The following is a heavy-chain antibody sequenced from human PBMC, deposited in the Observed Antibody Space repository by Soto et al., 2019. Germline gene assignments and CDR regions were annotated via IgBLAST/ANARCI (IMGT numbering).Heavy chain of an antibody. Sequence: ASVKVSCKTSGYTFTDYSMNWERQAPGQRLEWMGWINTHNGHTQYSPRFDDRVTMTTDPSTSTAYMELKGLRSDDTAVYYCARTDTWAYWGQGTLVTVSS. CDR3: ARTDTWAY. D-gene: IGHD2-2*02. CDR1: GYTFTDYS. J-gene: IGHJ4*02. CDR2: INTHNGHT. V-gene: IGHV1-18*04.